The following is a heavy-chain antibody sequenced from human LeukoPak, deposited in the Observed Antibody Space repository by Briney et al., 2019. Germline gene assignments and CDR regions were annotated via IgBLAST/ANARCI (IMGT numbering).Heavy chain of an antibody. CDR1: GFTFSNYW. J-gene: IGHJ4*02. D-gene: IGHD4-23*01. V-gene: IGHV3-74*01. Sequence: GGSLRLSCAASGFTFSNYWMHWVRQVPGEGLVWVSGINNDGSTTIYADSVKGRFTISRDSAKNTLYLQMNSLRAEDTAVYYCARDYYGGLGYWGQGTLVTVSS. CDR2: INNDGSTT. CDR3: ARDYYGGLGY.